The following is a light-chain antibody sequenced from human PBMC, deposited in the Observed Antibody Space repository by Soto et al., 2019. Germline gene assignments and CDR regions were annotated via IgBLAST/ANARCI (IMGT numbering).Light chain of an antibody. CDR1: SSNIGRNT. Sequence: QSVLTQPPSASGTPGQRVTISCSGSSSNIGRNTVNWYQQLPGTAPKLLIFTNDQRPSELPDRFSGSKSGTSASLAITGLQAEDEADYYCQSFDGSLSGYVFGTGTKLTVL. J-gene: IGLJ1*01. CDR2: TND. CDR3: QSFDGSLSGYV. V-gene: IGLV1-44*01.